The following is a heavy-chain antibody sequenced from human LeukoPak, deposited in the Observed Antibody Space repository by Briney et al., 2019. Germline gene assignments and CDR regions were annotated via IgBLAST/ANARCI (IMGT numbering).Heavy chain of an antibody. D-gene: IGHD6-13*01. V-gene: IGHV4-59*01. Sequence: SETLSLTCTVSGGSISSYYWSWIRQPPGKGLERIGYTYYSGSTNYNPSLKSRVTISVDTSKNQFSLKLSSVTAADTAVYYCASLGSSWHNYGMDVWGQGTTVIVSS. CDR2: TYYSGST. CDR3: ASLGSSWHNYGMDV. CDR1: GGSISSYY. J-gene: IGHJ6*02.